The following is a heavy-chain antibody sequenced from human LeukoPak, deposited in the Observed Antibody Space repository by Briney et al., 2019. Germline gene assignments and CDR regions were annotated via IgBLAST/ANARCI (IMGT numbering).Heavy chain of an antibody. CDR2: IWYDRSNK. J-gene: IGHJ4*02. D-gene: IGHD3-22*01. V-gene: IGHV3-33*01. Sequence: GGSLRLSCAASGFTFSSYGMHWVRQAPVKELEWVAVIWYDRSNKYYADSVKGRFTISRDNSKNTLYLQMNSLRAEDTAVYYCARAEYYCDSSAYFDYWGQGTLVTVSS. CDR3: ARAEYYCDSSAYFDY. CDR1: GFTFSSYG.